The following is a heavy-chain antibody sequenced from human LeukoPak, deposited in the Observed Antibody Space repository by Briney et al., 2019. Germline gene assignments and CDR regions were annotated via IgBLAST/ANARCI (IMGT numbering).Heavy chain of an antibody. V-gene: IGHV4-31*03. CDR2: IDNSGGT. J-gene: IGHJ5*02. Sequence: SETLSLTCTVSGGSISSGGYYWSWVRQRPGKGLEWIGFIDNSGGTYYNPSLKSRTIISVDTSKNQFSLKLSSVTAADTAVYYCARDSYDILTGNNWFDPWGQGTLVTVSS. CDR1: GGSISSGGYY. CDR3: ARDSYDILTGNNWFDP. D-gene: IGHD3-9*01.